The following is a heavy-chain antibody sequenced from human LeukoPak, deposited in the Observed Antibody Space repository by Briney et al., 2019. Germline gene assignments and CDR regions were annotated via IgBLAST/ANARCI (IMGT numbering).Heavy chain of an antibody. V-gene: IGHV3-21*01. J-gene: IGHJ4*02. CDR2: ISSSSSYI. CDR1: GFTFSSYS. CDR3: ARGGSSYYDILTGPLSPLDY. Sequence: TGGSLRLSCAASGFTFSSYSMNWVRKAPGKGLELVSSISSSSSYIYYADSVKGRFTISRDNAKNSLYLQMNSLRAEDTAVYYCARGGSSYYDILTGPLSPLDYWGQGTLVTVSS. D-gene: IGHD3-9*01.